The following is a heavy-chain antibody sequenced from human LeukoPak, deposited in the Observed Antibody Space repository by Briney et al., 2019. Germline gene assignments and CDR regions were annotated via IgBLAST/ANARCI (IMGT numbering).Heavy chain of an antibody. V-gene: IGHV3-53*01. D-gene: IGHD3-10*01. CDR2: IYSGGST. CDR1: GFTFRMYW. CDR3: ARASYGSGISYYYYMDV. Sequence: GGSLRLSCAVSGFTFRMYWMSWVRQAPGKGLEWVSVIYSGGSTYYADSVKGRFTISRDNSKNTLYLQMNSLRAEDTAVYYCARASYGSGISYYYYMDVWGKGTTVTISS. J-gene: IGHJ6*03.